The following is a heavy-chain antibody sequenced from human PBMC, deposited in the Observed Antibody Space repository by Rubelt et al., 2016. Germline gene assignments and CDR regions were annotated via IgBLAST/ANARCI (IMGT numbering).Heavy chain of an antibody. CDR2: ISAYNGNT. CDR3: ARYLGIEGDFDY. J-gene: IGHJ4*02. CDR1: GYTFTNHY. V-gene: IGHV1-18*04. D-gene: IGHD7-27*01. Sequence: QVQLVQSGAEVKKPGASVKVSCKASGYTFTNHYMHWVRQAPGQGLEWMGWISAYNGNTNYAPKLQGRVTMTTDTYTRTADMELRSLRSDDTAVYYCARYLGIEGDFDYWGQGTLVTVSS.